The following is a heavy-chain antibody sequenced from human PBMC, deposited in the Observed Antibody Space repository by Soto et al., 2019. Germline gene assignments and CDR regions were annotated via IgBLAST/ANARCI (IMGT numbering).Heavy chain of an antibody. D-gene: IGHD1-26*01. Sequence: GASVKVSCKASGGSFSSYSISWVRQAPGQGLEWMGRTIPLLNIANYAQKYQGRVTISADKSTNTAYMELSSLRSEDTAVYYCASEYRGSYDYDYSYGMDVWGQGTTVTVSS. J-gene: IGHJ6*02. CDR3: ASEYRGSYDYDYSYGMDV. V-gene: IGHV1-69*02. CDR2: TIPLLNIA. CDR1: GGSFSSYS.